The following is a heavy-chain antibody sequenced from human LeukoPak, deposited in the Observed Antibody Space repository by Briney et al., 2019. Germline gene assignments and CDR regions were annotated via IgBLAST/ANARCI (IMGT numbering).Heavy chain of an antibody. CDR2: IYPGDSDI. J-gene: IGHJ4*02. CDR1: GYSFTSYW. V-gene: IGHV5-51*01. Sequence: PGESLKISCKGSGYSFTSYWIGWVRQMPGKGLEWMGIIYPGDSDIRYSPSFQGQVTISADKSISTAYLQWSSLKASDTAMYYCARERDHYYDSSDYSSHLDYWGQGTLVTVSS. CDR3: ARERDHYYDSSDYSSHLDY. D-gene: IGHD3-22*01.